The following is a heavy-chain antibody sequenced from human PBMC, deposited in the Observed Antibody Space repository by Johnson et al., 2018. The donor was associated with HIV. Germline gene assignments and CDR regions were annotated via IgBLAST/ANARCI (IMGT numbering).Heavy chain of an antibody. CDR2: IYSGGST. D-gene: IGHD3-10*01. CDR1: DFTVSSNY. CDR3: ARSPPSYGSGSYLGLDAFVI. J-gene: IGHJ3*02. V-gene: IGHV3-53*01. Sequence: EVQLVESGGRLIQPGGSLRLSCTASDFTVSSNYMSWVRQAPGKGLEWVSVIYSGGSTYYADSVKGRFTISRDNSKNTVYLQMNSLRAEDTAVYYCARSPPSYGSGSYLGLDAFVIWGQGTMVTVSS.